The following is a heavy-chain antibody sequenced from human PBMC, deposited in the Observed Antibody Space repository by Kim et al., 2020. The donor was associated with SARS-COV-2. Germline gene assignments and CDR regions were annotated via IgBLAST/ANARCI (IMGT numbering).Heavy chain of an antibody. CDR3: ARGGRGDY. J-gene: IGHJ4*02. CDR2: IKPDGSDK. CDR1: GFTFSDYW. V-gene: IGHV3-7*01. D-gene: IGHD3-16*01. Sequence: GGSLRLSCAASGFTFSDYWMSWARQAPGKGLEWVANIKPDGSDKNYVDSVKGRFTISRDNAKNSLYLQMTSLRVEDTAVYYCARGGRGDYWGQGTLVIV.